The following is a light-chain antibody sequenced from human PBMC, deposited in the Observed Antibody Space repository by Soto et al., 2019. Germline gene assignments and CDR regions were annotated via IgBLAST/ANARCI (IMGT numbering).Light chain of an antibody. V-gene: IGKV2-30*01. CDR1: QGLVYVDGNTY. Sequence: DVVMTQSPLSLPVTLGQPASISCRSTQGLVYVDGNTYLNWFHQRPGQSPRRLIYMISNRDSGVPDRFSGSGSGTDFTLPISRVEAEDVGVYYCMQGTHRPWMFGQGTKVEMK. J-gene: IGKJ1*01. CDR2: MIS. CDR3: MQGTHRPWM.